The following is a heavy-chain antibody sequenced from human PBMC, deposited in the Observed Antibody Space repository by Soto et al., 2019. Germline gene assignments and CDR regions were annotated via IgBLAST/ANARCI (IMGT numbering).Heavy chain of an antibody. CDR2: ISYDGSNT. CDR3: AKEGGLSGSYYISSSYYFDY. V-gene: IGHV3-30*18. J-gene: IGHJ4*02. D-gene: IGHD1-26*01. CDR1: GFPFSSYG. Sequence: QVQLVESGGGVVQPGRSLRLSCVASGFPFSSYGMHWVRQAPGKWLEWVAIISYDGSNTYYADTVKGRFTISRDNSKNTLYLQMNSLRAEDTSVYYCAKEGGLSGSYYISSSYYFDYWGQGTLVTVSS.